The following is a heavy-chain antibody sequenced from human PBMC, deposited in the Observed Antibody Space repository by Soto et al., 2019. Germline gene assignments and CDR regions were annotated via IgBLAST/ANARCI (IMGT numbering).Heavy chain of an antibody. V-gene: IGHV4-4*02. Sequence: QVHLQASGPGLVKPSGTLSLTCAVSGGSISSDNWWSWVRQPPGKGLEWIGEIYHSGSTNYKSSLRSRVTIAVDKSKSQFSLKLSSVTAADTAVDYCARSTVTEDYWGQGTLVTVSS. CDR2: IYHSGST. D-gene: IGHD4-17*01. CDR1: GGSISSDNW. J-gene: IGHJ4*02. CDR3: ARSTVTEDY.